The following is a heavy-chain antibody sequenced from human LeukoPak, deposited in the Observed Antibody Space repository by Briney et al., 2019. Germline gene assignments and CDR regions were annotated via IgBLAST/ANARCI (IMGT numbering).Heavy chain of an antibody. Sequence: VAVISYDGSNKYYADSVKGRFTISRDNSKNTLYLQMNSLRAEDTAVYYCARERYPNWFDPWGQGTLVTVSS. D-gene: IGHD2-2*02. CDR2: ISYDGSNK. J-gene: IGHJ5*02. V-gene: IGHV3-30-3*01. CDR3: ARERYPNWFDP.